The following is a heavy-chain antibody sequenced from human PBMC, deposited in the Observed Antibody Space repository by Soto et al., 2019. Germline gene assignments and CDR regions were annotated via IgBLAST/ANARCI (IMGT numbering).Heavy chain of an antibody. Sequence: SETLSLTNNVTGFSLRCGLYWCWVRQTPGKGLEWIGSIYRPGNSYRNPSLEGRLIVSMDLSNNQFFLKLASVTAADTAIYYCAREKVGTTFFDNWGQGTQVT. D-gene: IGHD1-1*01. V-gene: IGHV4-38-2*02. CDR1: GFSLRCGLY. J-gene: IGHJ4*02. CDR3: AREKVGTTFFDN. CDR2: IYRPGNS.